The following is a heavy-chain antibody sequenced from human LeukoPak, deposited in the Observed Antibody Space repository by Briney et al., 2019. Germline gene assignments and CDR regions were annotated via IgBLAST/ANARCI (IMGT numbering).Heavy chain of an antibody. CDR2: IKQDGSEK. J-gene: IGHJ4*02. CDR1: GFTFSSYW. V-gene: IGHV3-7*01. D-gene: IGHD3-22*01. Sequence: PGGSLRLSCAASGFTFSSYWMSWVRQAPGKGLEWVANIKQDGSEKYYVDSVKGRFTTSRDNAKNSLYLQMNSLRAEDTAVYYCARDFQDSSGYYYDLPDYWGQGTLVTVSS. CDR3: ARDFQDSSGYYYDLPDY.